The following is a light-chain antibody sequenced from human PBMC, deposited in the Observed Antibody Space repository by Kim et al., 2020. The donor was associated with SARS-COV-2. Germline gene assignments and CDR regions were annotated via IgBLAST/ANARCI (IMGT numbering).Light chain of an antibody. V-gene: IGLV1-51*01. CDR2: DNN. Sequence: QSVLTQPPSVSAAPGQKVTISCSGSSSTIGSYYVSWYRQFPGTAPELLIYDNNQRPSGIPDRFSGSKSGRTASLDITGLQTGDEADYYCGTWDTSLAVGVFGGGTKLTVL. J-gene: IGLJ3*02. CDR3: GTWDTSLAVGV. CDR1: SSTIGSYY.